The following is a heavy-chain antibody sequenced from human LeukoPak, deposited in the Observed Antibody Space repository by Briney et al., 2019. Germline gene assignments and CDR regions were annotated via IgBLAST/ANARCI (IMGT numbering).Heavy chain of an antibody. J-gene: IGHJ5*02. CDR1: GFTFSSYS. Sequence: GGSLRLSCAASGFTFSSYSMNWVRQAPGKGLEWVSSISSSSSYIYYADSVKGRFTISRDNAKNSLYLQMNSLRAEDTAVYYRGRVNEWLRTNWFDPWGQGTLVTGSS. CDR3: GRVNEWLRTNWFDP. CDR2: ISSSSSYI. D-gene: IGHD5-12*01. V-gene: IGHV3-21*01.